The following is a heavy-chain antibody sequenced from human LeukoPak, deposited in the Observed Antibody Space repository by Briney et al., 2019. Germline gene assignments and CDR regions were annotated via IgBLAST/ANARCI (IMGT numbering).Heavy chain of an antibody. D-gene: IGHD6-13*01. J-gene: IGHJ4*02. Sequence: PSETLSLTCTVSGYSISNDYYWGWIRPPPGKGLEWIGSMFHSGSTYYNPSLKSRVTISIDTSKNQFSLKLSSVTAADTAVYYCARDPPAAAGDYWGQGTLVIVSS. CDR1: GYSISNDYY. CDR3: ARDPPAAAGDY. V-gene: IGHV4-38-2*02. CDR2: MFHSGST.